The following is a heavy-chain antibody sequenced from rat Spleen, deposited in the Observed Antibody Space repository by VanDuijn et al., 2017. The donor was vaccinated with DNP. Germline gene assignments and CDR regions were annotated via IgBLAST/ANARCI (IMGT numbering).Heavy chain of an antibody. CDR3: ARWEGINAY. CDR2: IWGDGST. Sequence: QVQMKETGPGLVQTTQTLSVTCTVSGFSLTSYGVHWVRQAPGKGLEWMGIIWGDGSTYYNSTLKSRLSISRDTSKSQVFLKMNSLQTEDTAMYFCARWEGINAYWGQGTLVTVSS. CDR1: GFSLTSYG. J-gene: IGHJ3*01. V-gene: IGHV2-77*01. D-gene: IGHD1-11*01.